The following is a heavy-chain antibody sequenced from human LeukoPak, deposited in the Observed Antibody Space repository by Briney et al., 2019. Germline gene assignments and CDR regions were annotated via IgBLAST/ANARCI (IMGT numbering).Heavy chain of an antibody. CDR1: GGSFSGYY. Sequence: SETLSLTCAVYGGSFSGYYRSWIRQPPGKGLEWIGEINHSGSTNYNPSLKSRVTISVDTSKNQFSLKLSSVTAADTAVYYCARGPYYDILTGFNWFDPWGQGTLVTVSS. CDR3: ARGPYYDILTGFNWFDP. D-gene: IGHD3-9*01. CDR2: INHSGST. V-gene: IGHV4-34*01. J-gene: IGHJ5*02.